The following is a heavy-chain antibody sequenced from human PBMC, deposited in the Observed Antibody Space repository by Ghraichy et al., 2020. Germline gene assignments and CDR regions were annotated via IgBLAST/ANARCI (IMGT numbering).Heavy chain of an antibody. CDR3: ALEGYNWNDVRYYYYMDV. V-gene: IGHV3-74*01. Sequence: GESLNISCAASGFTFSSYWMHWVRQAPGKGLVWVSRINSDGSSTSYADSVKGRFTISRDNAKNTLYLQMNSLRAEDTAVYYCALEGYNWNDVRYYYYMDVWGKGTTVTVSS. J-gene: IGHJ6*03. CDR2: INSDGSST. D-gene: IGHD1-1*01. CDR1: GFTFSSYW.